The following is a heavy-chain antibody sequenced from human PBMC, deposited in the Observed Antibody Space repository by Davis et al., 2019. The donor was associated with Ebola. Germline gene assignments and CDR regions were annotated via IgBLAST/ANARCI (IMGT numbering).Heavy chain of an antibody. CDR2: IYYSGST. J-gene: IGHJ5*02. Sequence: SETLSLTCTVSGGSISSYYWSWIRQPPGKGLEWIGYIYYSGSTYYNPSLKSRVTISVDTSKNQFSLKLSSVTAADTAVYYCARGDSSWYNWFDPWGQGTLVTVSS. CDR3: ARGDSSWYNWFDP. CDR1: GGSISSYY. D-gene: IGHD6-13*01. V-gene: IGHV4-59*12.